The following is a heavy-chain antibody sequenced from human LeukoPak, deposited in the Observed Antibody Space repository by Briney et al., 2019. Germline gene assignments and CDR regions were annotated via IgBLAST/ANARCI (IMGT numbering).Heavy chain of an antibody. Sequence: PSETLSLTCTVSGYSISSGYYWGWIRQPPGKGLEWIGSIYHSGSTYYNPSLKSRVTISVDTSKNQFSLKLSSVTAADTAVYYCARGGSLGTPGVKLGPIDYWGRGTLVTVSS. CDR1: GYSISSGYY. J-gene: IGHJ4*02. CDR3: ARGGSLGTPGVKLGPIDY. V-gene: IGHV4-38-2*02. CDR2: IYHSGST. D-gene: IGHD4-23*01.